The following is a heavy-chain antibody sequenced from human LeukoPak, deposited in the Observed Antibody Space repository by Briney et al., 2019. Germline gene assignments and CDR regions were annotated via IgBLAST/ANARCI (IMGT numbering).Heavy chain of an antibody. CDR3: AREAGDYFDY. CDR2: IIPIFGTA. CDR1: GGTFSSYA. V-gene: IGHV1-69*13. Sequence: ASVTVSCKASGGTFSSYAISWVRQAPGQGLEWMGGIIPIFGTANYAQKFQGRVTITADESTSTAYMELSSLRSEDTAVYYCAREAGDYFDYWGQGTLVTVSS. J-gene: IGHJ4*02.